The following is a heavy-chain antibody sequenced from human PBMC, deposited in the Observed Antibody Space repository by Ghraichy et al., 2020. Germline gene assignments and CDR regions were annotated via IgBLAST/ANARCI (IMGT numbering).Heavy chain of an antibody. D-gene: IGHD6-19*01. CDR2: IWYDGSNK. V-gene: IGHV3-33*01. J-gene: IGHJ1*01. Sequence: GGSLRLSCAASGFTFSSYGMHWVRQAPGKGLEWVAVIWYDGSNKYYADSVKGRFTISRDNSKNTLYLQMNSLRAEDTAVYYCARGHTRGGSGWLAELVYFQHWGQGTLVTVSS. CDR3: ARGHTRGGSGWLAELVYFQH. CDR1: GFTFSSYG.